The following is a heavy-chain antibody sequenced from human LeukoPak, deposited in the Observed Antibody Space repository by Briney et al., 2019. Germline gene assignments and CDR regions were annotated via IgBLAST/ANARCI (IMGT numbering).Heavy chain of an antibody. CDR1: GGSISSSSYY. CDR2: IYYSGST. Sequence: SSETLSLTCTVSGGSISSSSYYWGWIRQPPGKGLEWIGSIYYSGSTYYNPSLKSRVTISVDTSKNQFSLKLSSVTAADTAVYYCATDFERYSSSWYGPDLHFDYWGQGTLVTVSS. D-gene: IGHD6-13*01. J-gene: IGHJ4*02. CDR3: ATDFERYSSSWYGPDLHFDY. V-gene: IGHV4-39*01.